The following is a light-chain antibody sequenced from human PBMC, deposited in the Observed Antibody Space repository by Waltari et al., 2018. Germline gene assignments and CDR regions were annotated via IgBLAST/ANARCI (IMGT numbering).Light chain of an antibody. CDR3: QTGGHGTWV. CDR2: VNSDGSH. CDR1: SGHSSNI. J-gene: IGLJ3*02. V-gene: IGLV4-69*01. Sequence: QLVLTQSPSASASLGASVKLTCTLSSGHSSNIIAWHQQQPEKGPRYLMKVNSDGSHSTGDEIPDRFAGSSSGAERYLAISSPQSEDEADYYCQTGGHGTWVFGGETKLTVL.